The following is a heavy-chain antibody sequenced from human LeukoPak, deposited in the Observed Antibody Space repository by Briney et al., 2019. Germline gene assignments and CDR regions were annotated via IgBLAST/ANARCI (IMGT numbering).Heavy chain of an antibody. J-gene: IGHJ4*02. CDR3: ARGPFMPIVVAHREYFDY. V-gene: IGHV4-34*01. CDR1: GGSFSGYY. Sequence: SETLSLTCAVYGGSFSGYYWSWIRQPPGKGLEWIGEINHSGSTNYNPSLKSRVTISVDTSKNQFSLKLSSVTAADTAVYYCARGPFMPIVVAHREYFDYWGQGTLVTVSS. D-gene: IGHD3-22*01. CDR2: INHSGST.